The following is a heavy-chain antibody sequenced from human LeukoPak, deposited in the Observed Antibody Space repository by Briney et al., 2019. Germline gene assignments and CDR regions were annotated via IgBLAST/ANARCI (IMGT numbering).Heavy chain of an antibody. CDR1: GYTFTSYG. CDR2: ISAYNGNT. V-gene: IGHV1-18*04. J-gene: IGHJ6*04. CDR3: ARANCSSTSCYENFYYYGMDV. Sequence: ASVKVSCKASGYTFTSYGISWARQAPGQGLEWMGWISAYNGNTNYAQKLQGRVTMTTDTSTSTAYMELRSLRSDDTAVYYCARANCSSTSCYENFYYYGMDVWGNGTTVTVSS. D-gene: IGHD2-2*01.